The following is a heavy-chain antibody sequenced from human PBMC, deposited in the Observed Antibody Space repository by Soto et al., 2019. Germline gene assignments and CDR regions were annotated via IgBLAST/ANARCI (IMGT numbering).Heavy chain of an antibody. J-gene: IGHJ4*02. CDR2: IYYSGST. CDR1: GGSISSYY. CDR3: ARDYAY. D-gene: IGHD3-16*01. Sequence: PSETLSLTCTVSGGSISSYYWSWIRQPPGKGLEWIGYIYYSGSTNYNPPLKSRVTISVDTSKNQFSLKLSSVTAADTAVYYCARDYAYWGQGTLVTVSS. V-gene: IGHV4-59*01.